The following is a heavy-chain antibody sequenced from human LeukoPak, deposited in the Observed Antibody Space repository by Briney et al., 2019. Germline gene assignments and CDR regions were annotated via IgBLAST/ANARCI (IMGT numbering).Heavy chain of an antibody. CDR1: GYTFTGYY. CDR2: INPNSGGT. CDR3: ARGGSVERLDDAFDI. V-gene: IGHV1-2*02. D-gene: IGHD1-1*01. J-gene: IGHJ3*02. Sequence: ASVKVSCKASGYTFTGYYMHWVRQAPGQGLEWMGWINPNSGGTNYAQKFQGRVTMTRDTSTSTVYMELSSLRSEDTAVYYCARGGSVERLDDAFDIWGQGTMVTVSS.